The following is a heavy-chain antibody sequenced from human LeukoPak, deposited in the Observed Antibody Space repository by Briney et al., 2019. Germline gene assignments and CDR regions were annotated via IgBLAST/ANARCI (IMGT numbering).Heavy chain of an antibody. Sequence: GASVKISCKGSGYSFTSYWIGWVRQMPGKGLEWMGIIYPGDSDTRYSPSFQGQVTISADKSISTAYLQWSSLKASDTAMYYCARSPEGYSSSWHIDYWGQGTLVTVSS. CDR3: ARSPEGYSSSWHIDY. CDR2: IYPGDSDT. CDR1: GYSFTSYW. D-gene: IGHD6-13*01. V-gene: IGHV5-51*03. J-gene: IGHJ4*02.